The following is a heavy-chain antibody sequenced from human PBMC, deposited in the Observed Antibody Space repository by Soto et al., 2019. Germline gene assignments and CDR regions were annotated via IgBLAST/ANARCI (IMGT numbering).Heavy chain of an antibody. CDR2: MNPNTGNA. D-gene: IGHD5-18*01. V-gene: IGHV1-8*01. J-gene: IGHJ4*02. Sequence: QVQLVQSGAEVKKPGASVQDSCKASGYTFTSYDINWVRLVTGQGLEWMGWMNPNTGNAGYAQKFQGRVTMTRRTSISTAYLELSSLRPEDPAVYYFARKYTYGYDAFDSWGQGTLVTVSS. CDR1: GYTFTSYD. CDR3: ARKYTYGYDAFDS.